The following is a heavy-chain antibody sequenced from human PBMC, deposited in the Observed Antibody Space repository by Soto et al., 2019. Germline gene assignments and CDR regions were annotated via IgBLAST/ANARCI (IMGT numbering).Heavy chain of an antibody. CDR2: ISYDGSNK. CDR1: GFTFSSYG. J-gene: IGHJ3*02. V-gene: IGHV3-30*18. Sequence: GGSLRLSCAASGFTFSSYGMHWVRQAPGKGLEWVAVISYDGSNKYYADSVKGRFTISRDNSKNTLYLQMNSLRAEDTAVYYCAKDGGDTAMVRGAFDIWGQGTMVTVSS. CDR3: AKDGGDTAMVRGAFDI. D-gene: IGHD5-18*01.